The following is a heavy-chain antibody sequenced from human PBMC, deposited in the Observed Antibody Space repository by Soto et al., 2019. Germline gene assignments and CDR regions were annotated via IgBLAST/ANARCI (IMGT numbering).Heavy chain of an antibody. CDR3: AKGPYYYDSALNFDS. Sequence: QVQMVESGGGVVQPGRSLRLSCVASGFTFGSYGMHWVRQARGKGLEWVALISYYGGDQYYADSVKDRFTISRDNSKNTVYLQMNSLRDEDTAVYFCAKGPYYYDSALNFDSWGQGTLVTVSS. V-gene: IGHV3-30*18. CDR1: GFTFGSYG. CDR2: ISYYGGDQ. J-gene: IGHJ4*02. D-gene: IGHD3-22*01.